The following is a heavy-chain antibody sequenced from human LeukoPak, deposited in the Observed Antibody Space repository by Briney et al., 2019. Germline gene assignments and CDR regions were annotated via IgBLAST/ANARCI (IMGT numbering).Heavy chain of an antibody. CDR2: INHSGST. D-gene: IGHD5-18*01. J-gene: IGHJ4*02. V-gene: IGHV4-34*01. CDR3: ARGYSYADY. CDR1: GGSFSGYY. Sequence: PSETLSLTCAVYGGSFSGYYWSWIRQPPWKGLEWIGEINHSGSTNYNPSLKSRVTISVDTSKNQFSLKLSSVTAADTAVYYCARGYSYADYWGQGTLVTVSS.